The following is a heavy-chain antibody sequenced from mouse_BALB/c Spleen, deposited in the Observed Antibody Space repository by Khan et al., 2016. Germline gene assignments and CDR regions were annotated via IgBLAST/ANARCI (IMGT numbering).Heavy chain of an antibody. CDR1: GFNFNTYA. J-gene: IGHJ4*01. V-gene: IGHV10-1*02. Sequence: EVQLVESGGGLVQPKGSLKLSCAASGFNFNTYAMNWVRQAPGKGLEWVARIRSKSNNYATYYAASVKDRFTISRDDSQSMLYLQMNNLKTEDTAMDYCVSYGWWAMDYWGQGTSVTVSS. CDR2: IRSKSNNYAT. CDR3: VSYGWWAMDY. D-gene: IGHD2-2*01.